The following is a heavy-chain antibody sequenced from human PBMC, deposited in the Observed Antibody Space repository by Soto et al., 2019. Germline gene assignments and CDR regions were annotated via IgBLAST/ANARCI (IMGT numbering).Heavy chain of an antibody. Sequence: SETLSLTCTVSGTSVTGGHHFWALIRQLPWKGPEWLAYISFSGSTYSTPSLKTRLTMSIDPSDNNFSLKLNSVTAEDTAVYYCAKVNGFGVVILYSFDYWGQGTLVTVSS. CDR1: GTSVTGGHHF. J-gene: IGHJ4*02. CDR3: AKVNGFGVVILYSFDY. V-gene: IGHV4-31*03. D-gene: IGHD3-3*01. CDR2: ISFSGST.